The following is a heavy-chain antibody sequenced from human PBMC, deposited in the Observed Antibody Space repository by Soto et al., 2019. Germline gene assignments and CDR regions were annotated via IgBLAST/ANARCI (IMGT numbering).Heavy chain of an antibody. D-gene: IGHD2-15*01. CDR3: ARRRIVVVVAATSDYGMDV. V-gene: IGHV4-34*01. CDR2: INHSGST. J-gene: IGHJ6*02. Sequence: PSETLSLTCAVYGGSFSGYYWSWIRQPPGKGLEWIGEINHSGSTNYNPSLKSRVTISVDTSKNQFSLKLSSVTAADTAVYYCARRRIVVVVAATSDYGMDVWGQGTTVTVSS. CDR1: GGSFSGYY.